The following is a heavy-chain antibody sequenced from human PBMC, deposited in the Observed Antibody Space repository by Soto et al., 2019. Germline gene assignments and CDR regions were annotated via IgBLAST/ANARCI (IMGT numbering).Heavy chain of an antibody. CDR3: AREAITGSGAFDI. V-gene: IGHV3-21*01. CDR1: GFTFSSYS. J-gene: IGHJ3*02. D-gene: IGHD1-20*01. CDR2: ISSSSSYI. Sequence: GGSPRLSCAASGFTFSSYSMNWVRQAPGKGLEWVSSISSSSSYIYYADSVKGRFTISRDNAKNSLYLQMNSLRAEDTAVYYCAREAITGSGAFDIWGQGTMVTVSS.